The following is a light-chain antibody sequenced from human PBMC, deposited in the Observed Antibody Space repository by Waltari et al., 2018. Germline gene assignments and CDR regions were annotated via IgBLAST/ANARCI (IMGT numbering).Light chain of an antibody. J-gene: IGKJ1*01. V-gene: IGKV3-15*01. CDR2: GAS. CDR3: QQYNNWPPWT. Sequence: EIVMTQSPATLSVSPGERATLSCRAGQSVSSNLAWYQQKPGQAPRLLLYGASTRASGIPARFRGSGSGTEFTLTISSLQSEDFAVYYCQQYNNWPPWTFGQGTKVEIK. CDR1: QSVSSN.